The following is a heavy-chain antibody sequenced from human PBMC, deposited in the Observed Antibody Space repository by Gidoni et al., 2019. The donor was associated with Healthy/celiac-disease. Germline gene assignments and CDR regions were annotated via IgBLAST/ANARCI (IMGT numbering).Heavy chain of an antibody. D-gene: IGHD3-22*01. Sequence: QVQLQESGPGLVKPSVTLSLTCAVSGGSISSSNWWSWVRQPPGKGLEWIGEIYHSGSTNYNPSLKSRVTISVDKSKNQFSLKLSSVTAADTAVYYCARVPARDSSGYYFDYWGQGTLVTVSS. CDR1: GGSISSSNW. V-gene: IGHV4-4*02. CDR2: IYHSGST. J-gene: IGHJ4*02. CDR3: ARVPARDSSGYYFDY.